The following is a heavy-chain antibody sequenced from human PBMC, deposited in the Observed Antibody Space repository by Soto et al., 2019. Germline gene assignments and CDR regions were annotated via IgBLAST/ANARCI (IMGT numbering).Heavy chain of an antibody. Sequence: QVQLVQSGAEVKKPGSSVKVSCKASGGHFSSYAISWVRQAPGQGLEWMGGIIPIFGTANYAQKFQGRVTITADKTTSTAYMELSSLRSEDTAVYYCARDYSSSWYRGMDWFDPWGQGTLVTVSS. CDR1: GGHFSSYA. J-gene: IGHJ5*02. CDR2: IIPIFGTA. CDR3: ARDYSSSWYRGMDWFDP. D-gene: IGHD6-13*01. V-gene: IGHV1-69*06.